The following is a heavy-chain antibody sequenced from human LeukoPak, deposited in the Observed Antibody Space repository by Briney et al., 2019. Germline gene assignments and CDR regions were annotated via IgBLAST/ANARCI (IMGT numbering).Heavy chain of an antibody. CDR3: ARVTLWFEFFDY. CDR2: IYSGGST. D-gene: IGHD3-10*01. CDR1: GFTVSSNY. V-gene: IGHV3-66*01. J-gene: IGHJ4*02. Sequence: GGSLRLSCAASGFTVSSNYMSWVRQAPGKGLEWVSVIYSGGSTYYADSVKGRFTISRDNSKNTLYLQMNSLRAEDTAVYYCARVTLWFEFFDYWGQGTLVTVSS.